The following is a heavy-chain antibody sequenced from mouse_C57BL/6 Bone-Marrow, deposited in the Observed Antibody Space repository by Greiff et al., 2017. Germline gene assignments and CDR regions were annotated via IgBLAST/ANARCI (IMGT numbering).Heavy chain of an antibody. D-gene: IGHD1-1*01. CDR2: ISSGGSYT. CDR1: GFTFSSYG. J-gene: IGHJ3*01. Sequence: EVQGVESGGDLVKPGGSLKLSCAASGFTFSSYGMSWVRQTPDKRLEWVATISSGGSYTYYPDSVKGRFTISRDNAKNTLYLQMSSLKSEDTAMYYCARHTTVSSQGFAYWGQGTLVTVSA. V-gene: IGHV5-6*01. CDR3: ARHTTVSSQGFAY.